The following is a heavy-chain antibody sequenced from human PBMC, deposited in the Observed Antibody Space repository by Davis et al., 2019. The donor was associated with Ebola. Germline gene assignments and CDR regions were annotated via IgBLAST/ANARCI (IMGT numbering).Heavy chain of an antibody. J-gene: IGHJ4*02. CDR1: GFTFNNAW. D-gene: IGHD1-26*01. Sequence: GGSLRLSCAASGFTFNNAWINWVRQASGKGLEWVGRIRSKANSYATAYAASVKGRFTISRDDSGNIAYLQMNSLKIEDTAVYYCARESGGGIDYWGQGTLVTVSS. CDR3: ARESGGGIDY. V-gene: IGHV3-73*01. CDR2: IRSKANSYAT.